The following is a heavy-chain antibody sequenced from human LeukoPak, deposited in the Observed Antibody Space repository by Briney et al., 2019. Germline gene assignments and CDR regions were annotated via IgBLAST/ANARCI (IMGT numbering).Heavy chain of an antibody. V-gene: IGHV3-23*01. CDR3: AKGFEQWLVRSGYFDY. CDR2: ISGSGGST. J-gene: IGHJ4*02. D-gene: IGHD6-19*01. Sequence: PGGSLRLSCAASGFTFSSYGMSWVRQAPGKGLEWVSAISGSGGSTYYADSVKGRFTISRDNSENTLYLQMNSLRAEDTAVYYCAKGFEQWLVRSGYFDYWGQGTLVTVSS. CDR1: GFTFSSYG.